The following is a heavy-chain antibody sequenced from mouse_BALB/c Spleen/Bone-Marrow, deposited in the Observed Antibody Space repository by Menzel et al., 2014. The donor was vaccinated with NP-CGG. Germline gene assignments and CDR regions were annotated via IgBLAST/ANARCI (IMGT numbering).Heavy chain of an antibody. Sequence: EVQLQQSGPELVKPGTSVKMSCKASGYTFTSYVIHWVKQKPGQGLEWIGYINPFNDGTKYNEKFKDKATLTSDKSSNTAYMELSRLTSEDSAVYYCARTGNYYGSSFDYWGQGTPLTVSS. CDR1: GYTFTSYV. V-gene: IGHV1-14*01. CDR3: ARTGNYYGSSFDY. CDR2: INPFNDGT. D-gene: IGHD1-1*01. J-gene: IGHJ2*01.